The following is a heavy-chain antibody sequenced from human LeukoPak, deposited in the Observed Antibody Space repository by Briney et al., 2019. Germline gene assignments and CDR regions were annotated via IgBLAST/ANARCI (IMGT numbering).Heavy chain of an antibody. Sequence: GGSLRLSCAASGFTFSSYWMHWVRQAPGKGLVWVSRINSDGSSTSYADSVKGRFTISRDNSKNTLYLQMNSLRAEDTAVYYCAKDSITGTTDYWGQGTLVTVSS. J-gene: IGHJ4*02. V-gene: IGHV3-74*01. CDR2: INSDGSST. CDR3: AKDSITGTTDY. CDR1: GFTFSSYW. D-gene: IGHD1-7*01.